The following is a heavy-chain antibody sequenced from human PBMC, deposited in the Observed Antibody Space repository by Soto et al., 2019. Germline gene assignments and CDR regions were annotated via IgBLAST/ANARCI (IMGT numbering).Heavy chain of an antibody. Sequence: GESLKISCKGSGYSFTSYWISWVRQMPGKGLEWMGRIDPSDSYTNYSPSFQGHVTISADKSISTAYLQWSSLKASDTAMHYCARWDTAMAYYYYYGMDVWGQGTTVTVSS. CDR3: ARWDTAMAYYYYYGMDV. CDR2: IDPSDSYT. V-gene: IGHV5-10-1*01. J-gene: IGHJ6*02. D-gene: IGHD5-18*01. CDR1: GYSFTSYW.